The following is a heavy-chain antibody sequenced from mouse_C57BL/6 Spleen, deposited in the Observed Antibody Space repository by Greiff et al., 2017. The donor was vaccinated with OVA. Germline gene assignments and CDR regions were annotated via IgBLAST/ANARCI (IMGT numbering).Heavy chain of an antibody. Sequence: QVQLQQPGAELVKPGASVKLSCKASGYTFTSYWMQWVKQRPGQGLEWIGEIDPYDSYTNYNQKFKGKATLTVDTSSSTAYMQLSSLTSEDSAVYYCARRSPDEYDVDWYFDVWGTGTTVTVSS. CDR3: ARRSPDEYDVDWYFDV. CDR1: GYTFTSYW. V-gene: IGHV1-50*01. CDR2: IDPYDSYT. D-gene: IGHD2-4*01. J-gene: IGHJ1*03.